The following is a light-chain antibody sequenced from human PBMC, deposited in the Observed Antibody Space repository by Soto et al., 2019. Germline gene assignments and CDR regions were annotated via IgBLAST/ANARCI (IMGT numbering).Light chain of an antibody. J-gene: IGLJ1*01. CDR1: DYNIGSNS. CDR2: YNT. CDR3: AAWDASLSACV. Sequence: QSVLPLPPSAAGTAGQVVTISCSGGDYNIGSNSVYWYQHLPRMAPKLLIYYNTQRPSGGPGRFSGSRSGTSASLAIVGLRSEDEAVYYCAAWDASLSACVFGNGTKVTDL. V-gene: IGLV1-47*02.